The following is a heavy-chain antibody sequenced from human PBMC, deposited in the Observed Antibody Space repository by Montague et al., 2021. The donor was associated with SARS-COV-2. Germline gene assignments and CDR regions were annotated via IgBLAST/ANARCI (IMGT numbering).Heavy chain of an antibody. J-gene: IGHJ4*02. CDR1: GFTFTSYG. CDR3: AKRGSYFFDY. V-gene: IGHV3-23*01. CDR2: ITVSGAGT. D-gene: IGHD1-26*01. Sequence: SLRLSCAASGFTFTSYGMAWVRQAPGKGLEWVSVITVSGAGTYYAESVEGRFTISRDQSRNTLFLQMNSLRAEDTAVYYCAKRGSYFFDYWGQGTLVTVSS.